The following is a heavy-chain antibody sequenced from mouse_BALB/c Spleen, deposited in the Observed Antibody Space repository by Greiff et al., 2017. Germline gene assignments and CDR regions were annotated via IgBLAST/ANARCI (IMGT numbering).Heavy chain of an antibody. Sequence: EVQLQQSGAELVRPGALVKLSCKASGFNIKDYYMHWVKQRPEQGLEWIGWIDPENGNTKYDPKFQGKATITADTSSNTAYLQLSSLTSEDTAVYYCARNYGSHWYFDVWGAGTTVTVSS. V-gene: IGHV14-1*02. CDR1: GFNIKDYY. CDR3: ARNYGSHWYFDV. D-gene: IGHD1-1*01. J-gene: IGHJ1*01. CDR2: IDPENGNT.